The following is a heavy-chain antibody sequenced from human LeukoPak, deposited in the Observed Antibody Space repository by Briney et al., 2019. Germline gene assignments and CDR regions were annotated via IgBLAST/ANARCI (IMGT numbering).Heavy chain of an antibody. V-gene: IGHV4-4*09. CDR3: ARDGAGDSSGKYYFDF. D-gene: IGHD3-22*01. CDR1: GGSISSYY. Sequence: SETLSLTCTVSGGSISSYYWSWIRQPPGKGLEWIGYIYTSGSTNYNPSLKSRVTISVDTSKNQFSLKLSSVTAADTAVYYCARDGAGDSSGKYYFDFWGQGTLVTVSS. J-gene: IGHJ4*02. CDR2: IYTSGST.